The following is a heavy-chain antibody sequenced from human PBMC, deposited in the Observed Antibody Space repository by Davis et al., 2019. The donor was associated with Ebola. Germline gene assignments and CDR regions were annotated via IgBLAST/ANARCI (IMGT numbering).Heavy chain of an antibody. CDR2: IRNKVNSYTT. J-gene: IGHJ4*02. CDR3: SRGPPDY. Sequence: GESLKISCAASGFTFSSYWMSWVRQAPGKGLEWVGRIRNKVNSYTTDYAASVKGRFTISRDDSKNSLYLQMNSLKTEDTAVYYCSRGPPDYWGQGTVVTVSS. CDR1: GFTFSSYW. V-gene: IGHV3-72*01.